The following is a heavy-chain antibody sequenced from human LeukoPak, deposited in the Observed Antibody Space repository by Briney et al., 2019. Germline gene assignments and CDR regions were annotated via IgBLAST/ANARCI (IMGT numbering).Heavy chain of an antibody. CDR3: ARGPRIAVAGNFDY. CDR2: INHSGST. D-gene: IGHD6-19*01. V-gene: IGHV4-34*01. CDR1: GGSFSGYY. J-gene: IGHJ4*02. Sequence: SETLSLTCAVYGGSFSGYYWSWIRQPPGKGLEWIGEINHSGSTNYNPSLKSRVTISVDTSKNQFSLKLSSVTAADTAVYYCARGPRIAVAGNFDYWGQGTLVTVSS.